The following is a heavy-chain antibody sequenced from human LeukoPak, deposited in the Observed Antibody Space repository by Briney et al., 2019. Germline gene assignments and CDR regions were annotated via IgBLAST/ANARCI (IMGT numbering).Heavy chain of an antibody. CDR1: GLIFDDYT. Sequence: GGSLRLSCAASGLIFDDYTMHWVRQAPGKGLVWVSVISKDGSTSIYADSVRGRLTISRDNAKNTLYLQMNSLRVEDTSVYYCARDYYMGIVDQWGQGTRVTVSS. J-gene: IGHJ5*02. CDR3: ARDYYMGIVDQ. CDR2: ISKDGSTS. V-gene: IGHV3-74*01. D-gene: IGHD3-22*01.